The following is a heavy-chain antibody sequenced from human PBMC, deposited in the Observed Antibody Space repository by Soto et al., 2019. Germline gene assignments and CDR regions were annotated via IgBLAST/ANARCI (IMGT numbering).Heavy chain of an antibody. CDR1: GGSISSYY. Sequence: SETLSLTCTVSGGSISSYYWSWIRQPPGKGLEWIGYIYYSGSTNYNPSLKSRVTISVDTSKNQFSLKLSSVIAADSAIYYCAINADVWGQGTTVTVSS. CDR3: AINADV. J-gene: IGHJ6*02. CDR2: IYYSGST. V-gene: IGHV4-59*08.